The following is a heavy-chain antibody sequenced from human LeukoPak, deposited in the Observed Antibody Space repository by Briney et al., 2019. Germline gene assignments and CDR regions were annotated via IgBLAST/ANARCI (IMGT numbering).Heavy chain of an antibody. J-gene: IGHJ4*02. V-gene: IGHV4-34*01. CDR3: ASSTYYYDSSGYSPFDY. D-gene: IGHD3-22*01. CDR1: GGSFSGYY. CDR2: INHSGST. Sequence: PSETLSLTCAVYGGSFSGYYWSWIRQPPGKGLEWIGEINHSGSTNYNPSLKSRVTISVDTSKNQFSLKLSSVTATDTAVYYCASSTYYYDSSGYSPFDYWGQGTLVTVSS.